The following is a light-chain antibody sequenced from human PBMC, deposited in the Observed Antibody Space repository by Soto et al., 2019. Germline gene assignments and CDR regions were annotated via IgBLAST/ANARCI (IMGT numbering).Light chain of an antibody. V-gene: IGKV2-28*01. Sequence: EIVMTQSPLSLPVTPGEPASLSCKSSQSLLHRNGYDYLDWYLQKPGQSPQLLIYMGSSRASGVPGRFSGSGSGTDFTLKISRVEAEDVGVYFCMQSLQTPRTFGQGTKLEIK. CDR3: MQSLQTPRT. CDR1: QSLLHRNGYDY. J-gene: IGKJ2*01. CDR2: MGS.